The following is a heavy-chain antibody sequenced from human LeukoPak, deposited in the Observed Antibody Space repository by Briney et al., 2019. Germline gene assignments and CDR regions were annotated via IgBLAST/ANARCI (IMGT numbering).Heavy chain of an antibody. D-gene: IGHD3-22*01. J-gene: IGHJ5*02. V-gene: IGHV3-23*01. CDR1: GFNFSSYS. CDR3: AKDSTYYYDSSGYYHNWFDP. CDR2: ISGSGGST. Sequence: PGGSLRLSCAASGFNFSSYSMNWVRQAPGKGLEWVSAISGSGGSTYYADSVKGRFTISRDNSKNTLYLQMNSLRAEDTAVYYCAKDSTYYYDSSGYYHNWFDPWGQGTLVTVSS.